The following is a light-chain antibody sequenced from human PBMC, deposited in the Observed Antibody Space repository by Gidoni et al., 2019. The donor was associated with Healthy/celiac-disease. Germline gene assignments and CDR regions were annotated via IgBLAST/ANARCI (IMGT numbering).Light chain of an antibody. CDR3: QQYNNWPSST. CDR2: GAS. CDR1: QSVSSN. J-gene: IGKJ3*01. V-gene: IGKV3-15*01. Sequence: EIVMTQSPATLSVSPGERATLSCRASQSVSSNLAWYQQKPGQAPRLLIYGASTRATGIPARFSGSGSGTEFTLTISSLQSEDFAVYYCQQYNNWPSSTFXPXTKVDIK.